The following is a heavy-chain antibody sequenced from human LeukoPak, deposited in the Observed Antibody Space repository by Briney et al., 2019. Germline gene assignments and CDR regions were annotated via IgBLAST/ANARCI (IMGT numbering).Heavy chain of an antibody. J-gene: IGHJ5*02. D-gene: IGHD1-1*01. V-gene: IGHV4-31*02. CDR3: ARDRGYPRAWFDP. Sequence: NWVRQGPGKGLEWIGYIYYSGSTYYNPSLKSRVTISVDTSKNQFSLKLSSVTAADTAVYYCARDRGYPRAWFDPWGQGTLVTVSS. CDR2: IYYSGST.